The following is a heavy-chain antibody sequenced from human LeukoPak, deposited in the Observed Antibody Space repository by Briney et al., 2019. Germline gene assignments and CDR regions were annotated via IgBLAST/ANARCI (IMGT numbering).Heavy chain of an antibody. J-gene: IGHJ5*02. V-gene: IGHV1-24*01. Sequence: ASVKVSCKVSGYTLTELSMHWVRQAPGKGLEWMGGFDPEDGETIYAQKFQGRVTMTEDISTDTAYMELSSLRSEDTAVYYCATETISGSSSRRIRWFDPWGQGTLVTVSS. CDR2: FDPEDGET. CDR3: ATETISGSSSRRIRWFDP. CDR1: GYTLTELS. D-gene: IGHD1-26*01.